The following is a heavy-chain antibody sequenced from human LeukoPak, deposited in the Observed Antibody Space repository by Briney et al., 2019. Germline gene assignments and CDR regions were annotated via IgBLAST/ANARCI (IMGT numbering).Heavy chain of an antibody. J-gene: IGHJ4*02. V-gene: IGHV6-1*01. CDR2: TYYRSKWYN. Sequence: SQTLSLTCAISGDSVPSNSAAWNWIRRSPSRGLEWLGRTYYRSKWYNDYAVSVKSRVTINPDTSKNQFSLQLNSVTPEDTAVYYCGRDTGIAAAGIDYWGQGTLVTVSS. D-gene: IGHD6-13*01. CDR1: GDSVPSNSAA. CDR3: GRDTGIAAAGIDY.